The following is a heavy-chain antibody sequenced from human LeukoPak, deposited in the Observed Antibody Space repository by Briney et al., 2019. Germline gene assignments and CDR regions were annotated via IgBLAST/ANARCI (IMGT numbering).Heavy chain of an antibody. CDR1: GFTFSSYW. CDR3: ARGPQVDSSSWNYYFDY. CDR2: IKQDGTEK. V-gene: IGHV3-7*03. Sequence: PGGSLRLSCVASGFTFSSYWMSWVRQAPGKGLEWVANIKQDGTEKYYADSVKGRFTISRDNAKNSLYLQMNSLRAEDTALYYCARGPQVDSSSWNYYFDYWGQGTLVTVSS. J-gene: IGHJ4*02. D-gene: IGHD6-13*01.